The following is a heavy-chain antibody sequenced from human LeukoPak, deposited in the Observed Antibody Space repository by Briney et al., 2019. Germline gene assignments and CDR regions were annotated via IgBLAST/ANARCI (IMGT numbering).Heavy chain of an antibody. D-gene: IGHD6-13*01. CDR2: IYYSGST. Sequence: SETLSHTRALSGGSLSIGLDYWRSIRQHAGKGLEWIQYIYYSGSTYYDPSLNSRVTISVNTSKNQSSLKLSSVTGADTAVYFYARGGIIAAAWFDYWGQGKLVTVSS. V-gene: IGHV4-31*11. CDR1: GGSLSIGLDY. CDR3: ARGGIIAAAWFDY. J-gene: IGHJ4*02.